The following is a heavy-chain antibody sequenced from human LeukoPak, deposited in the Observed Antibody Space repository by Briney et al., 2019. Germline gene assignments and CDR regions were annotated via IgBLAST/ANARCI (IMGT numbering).Heavy chain of an antibody. D-gene: IGHD5-18*01. V-gene: IGHV3-21*01. J-gene: IGHJ4*02. CDR3: AREYTAMAYDY. CDR2: ISSTSKYI. CDR1: GFAFSDDS. Sequence: GGSLRLSCVASGFAFSDDSMNWVRQPPGKGLEWVSSISSTSKYIYYADSVKSRFTISRDNAKNSLFLQMNNLRVDDSAVYYCAREYTAMAYDYWGQGNLVTVSS.